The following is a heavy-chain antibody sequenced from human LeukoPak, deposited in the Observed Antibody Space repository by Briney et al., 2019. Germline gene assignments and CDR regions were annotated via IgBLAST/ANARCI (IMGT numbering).Heavy chain of an antibody. D-gene: IGHD5-12*01. Sequence: GGSLRLSCAASGFTFSIYSMTWVRQAPGKGLEWVSAISGSGGSTYYADSVKGRFTISRGNSKNTLYLQMNSLRAEDTAIYYCATGGSGYDLRSEYWGQGTLVTVSS. CDR2: ISGSGGST. J-gene: IGHJ4*02. CDR1: GFTFSIYS. CDR3: ATGGSGYDLRSEY. V-gene: IGHV3-23*01.